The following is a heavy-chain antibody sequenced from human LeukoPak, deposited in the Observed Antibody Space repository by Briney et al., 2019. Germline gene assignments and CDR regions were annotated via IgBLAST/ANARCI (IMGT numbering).Heavy chain of an antibody. Sequence: GESLKISCKGSGFTFSSYWIGWVRQMPGKGLEWMGIIYPGDFDTRYSPSLQGQVTISVDTSIGTAYLQWSSLKASDTAIYYCARQNDFRLDYWGQVTLVTVSS. D-gene: IGHD3-3*01. CDR1: GFTFSSYW. CDR3: ARQNDFRLDY. V-gene: IGHV5-51*01. J-gene: IGHJ4*02. CDR2: IYPGDFDT.